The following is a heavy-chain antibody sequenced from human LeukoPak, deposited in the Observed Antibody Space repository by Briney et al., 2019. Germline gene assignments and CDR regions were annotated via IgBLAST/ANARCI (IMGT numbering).Heavy chain of an antibody. J-gene: IGHJ4*02. CDR3: ARGRRYYYGSGSYFRFDY. Sequence: SETLSLTCTVSGGSISSYYWSWIRQPPGKGLEWIGEINHSGSTNYNPSLKSRVTISVDTSKNQFSLKLSSVTAADTAVYYCARGRRYYYGSGSYFRFDYWGQGTLVTVSS. D-gene: IGHD3-10*01. CDR2: INHSGST. V-gene: IGHV4-34*01. CDR1: GGSISSYY.